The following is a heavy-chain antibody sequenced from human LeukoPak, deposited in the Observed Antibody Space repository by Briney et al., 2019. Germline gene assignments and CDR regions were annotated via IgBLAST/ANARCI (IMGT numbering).Heavy chain of an antibody. CDR3: ARASDPWLQLT. J-gene: IGHJ5*02. D-gene: IGHD5-24*01. CDR1: GFSFSIYW. Sequence: GGSLRLSCAASGFSFSIYWMHWVRQAPGKGLVWVSRINSDGSTITYADSIKGRFTISRDNAQTSLYLQMSSLRAEDTAVYYCARASDPWLQLTWGQGTLVTVSS. V-gene: IGHV3-74*01. CDR2: INSDGSTI.